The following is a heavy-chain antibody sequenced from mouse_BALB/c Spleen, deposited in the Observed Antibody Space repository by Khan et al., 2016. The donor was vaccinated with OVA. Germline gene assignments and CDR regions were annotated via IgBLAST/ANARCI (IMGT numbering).Heavy chain of an antibody. J-gene: IGHJ2*01. CDR2: IWAGGST. CDR1: GFSLTSYG. V-gene: IGHV2-9*02. D-gene: IGHD1-3*01. Sequence: QVQLKESGPGLVAPSQSLSITCTVSGFSLTSYGVHWVRQPPGKGLEWLGVIWAGGSTNSNSALMSRLSISTDNSKSQVFFKMTSLQTEDTAMYYWARLEDIWGQGTTLTVSS. CDR3: ARLEDI.